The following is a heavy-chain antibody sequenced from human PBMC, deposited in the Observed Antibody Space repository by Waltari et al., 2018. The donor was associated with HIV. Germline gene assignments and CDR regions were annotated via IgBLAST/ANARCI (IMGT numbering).Heavy chain of an antibody. CDR3: ARGWADY. CDR1: GFTFTTYW. J-gene: IGHJ4*02. CDR2: INLNGSEK. Sequence: EVQLEESGGDLVQPGGCLRLSCAVSGFTFTTYWMSCVSQAPGTGLEWVANINLNGSEKYYVDSVNCRFTISRDNAKNSLFLQMNSLRAEDTGIYYCARGWADYWGQGTMVTVSS. V-gene: IGHV3-7*01.